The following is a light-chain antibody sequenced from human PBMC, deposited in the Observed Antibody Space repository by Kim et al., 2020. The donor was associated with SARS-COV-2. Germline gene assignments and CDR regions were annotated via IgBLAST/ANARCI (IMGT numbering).Light chain of an antibody. V-gene: IGKV1-27*01. CDR3: QKYDSAPYT. CDR1: QGINKF. J-gene: IGKJ2*01. CDR2: AAS. Sequence: SASIGDRVTSTCRASQGINKFLAWYQQKPGKVPKLLIYAASTLQSGVPSRFSGSGSGTDFTLTVSSLQPEDVATYYCQKYDSAPYTFGQGTRLEI.